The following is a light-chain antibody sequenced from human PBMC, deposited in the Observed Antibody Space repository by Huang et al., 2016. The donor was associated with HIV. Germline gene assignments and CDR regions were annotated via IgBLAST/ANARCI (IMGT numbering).Light chain of an antibody. CDR3: QQYYGIPFT. J-gene: IGKJ3*01. Sequence: IEMTQSPPSLPASVGDRVTITCRASQDISNSLAWYQQKPGQAPKLLLYGASRLESGVPSRFSGSGSATDYTLTITSLQPEDFATYYCQQYYGIPFTFGPGTKVDV. V-gene: IGKV1-NL1*01. CDR1: QDISNS. CDR2: GAS.